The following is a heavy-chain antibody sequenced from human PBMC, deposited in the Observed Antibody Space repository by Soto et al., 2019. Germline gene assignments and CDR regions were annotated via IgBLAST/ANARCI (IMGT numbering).Heavy chain of an antibody. D-gene: IGHD4-17*01. CDR3: ARTTAVPNTLRSRYFFDY. J-gene: IGHJ4*02. Sequence: NPSESLSLTCTVSFGSITTPGYSWSWIRQPPGKAPEWIGYVYYSGTTNYNPSLKSRVTISVDLSKNRFSLRLSSVTTADTALYYCARTTAVPNTLRSRYFFDYWGQGTLVTVSS. CDR2: VYYSGTT. CDR1: FGSITTPGYS. V-gene: IGHV4-61*08.